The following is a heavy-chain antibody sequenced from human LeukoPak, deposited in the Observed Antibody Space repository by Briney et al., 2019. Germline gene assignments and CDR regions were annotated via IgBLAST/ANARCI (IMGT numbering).Heavy chain of an antibody. Sequence: PSQTLSLTCAVSGGSISGGGYSWTWIRQPPGKGLEWVALIDYSGSTYYNPSLKSRVTISVDRSKNQFSLKVMSVTAADTAVYFCSRVHDQFGMDVWGQGTTVTVSS. CDR2: IDYSGST. CDR3: SRVHDQFGMDV. J-gene: IGHJ6*02. V-gene: IGHV4-30-2*01. D-gene: IGHD3-16*01. CDR1: GGSISGGGYS.